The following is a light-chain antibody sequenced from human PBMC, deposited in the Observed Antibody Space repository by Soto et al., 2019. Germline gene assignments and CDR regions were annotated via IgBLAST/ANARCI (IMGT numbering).Light chain of an antibody. CDR1: RSINRW. Sequence: DIQMTQSPSTLSVSVGDRVIITCRASRSINRWLTWYQQKPGKAPKLLISEASILESGVPSRFSGSGSGTEFTLTISSLQPDDFATYFCQLYNSYPLTYGGGTKVEIK. V-gene: IGKV1-5*01. CDR3: QLYNSYPLT. CDR2: EAS. J-gene: IGKJ4*01.